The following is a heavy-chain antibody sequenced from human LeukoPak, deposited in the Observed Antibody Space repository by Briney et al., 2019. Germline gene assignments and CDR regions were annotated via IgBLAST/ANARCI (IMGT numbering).Heavy chain of an antibody. CDR3: ARGQGTVTTH. J-gene: IGHJ4*02. CDR2: INHSGNA. V-gene: IGHV4-34*01. CDR1: GGSFSGYY. Sequence: SETLSLTCAVSGGSFSGYYWTWIRQPPGKGLEWIGEINHSGNANYNPSLKSRVTISLDMSENHFSLKLTSVTAADTAVYYCARGQGTVTTHWGQGTLVTVSS. D-gene: IGHD4-17*01.